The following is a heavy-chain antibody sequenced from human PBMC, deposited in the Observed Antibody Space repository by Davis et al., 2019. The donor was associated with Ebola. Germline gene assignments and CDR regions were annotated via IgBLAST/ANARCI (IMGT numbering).Heavy chain of an antibody. D-gene: IGHD3-3*01. V-gene: IGHV1-18*01. CDR2: ISAYNGNT. Sequence: ASVKVSCKASGYTFTSYGISWVRQAPGQGLEWMGWISAYNGNTNYAQKLQGRVTMTTDTSTSTAYMELRSLRSDDTAVYYCARVGYHFWSGYYTPNWFDPWGQGTLVTVSS. CDR1: GYTFTSYG. CDR3: ARVGYHFWSGYYTPNWFDP. J-gene: IGHJ5*02.